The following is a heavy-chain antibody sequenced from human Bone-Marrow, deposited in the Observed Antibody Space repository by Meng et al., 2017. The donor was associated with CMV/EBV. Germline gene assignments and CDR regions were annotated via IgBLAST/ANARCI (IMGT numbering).Heavy chain of an antibody. CDR2: IWYDGSNK. D-gene: IGHD3-3*01. Sequence: GGSLRLSCVASGFTFSSYGMHWVRQAPGKGLEWVAVIWYDGSNKYYADSVKGRFTISRDNSRNTLYLQMYSLRAEDTAVYYCAGALNWSGYYVDYYYGMDVCGQEATVTVSS. CDR3: AGALNWSGYYVDYYYGMDV. V-gene: IGHV3-33*01. J-gene: IGHJ6*02. CDR1: GFTFSSYG.